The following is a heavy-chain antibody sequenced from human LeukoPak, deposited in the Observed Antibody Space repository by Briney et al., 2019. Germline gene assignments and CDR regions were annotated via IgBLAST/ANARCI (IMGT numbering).Heavy chain of an antibody. CDR2: IIPIFGTA. Sequence: SVKVSCKASGGTFSSYAISWVRQAPGQGLEWMGGIIPIFGTANYAQKFQGRVTITADKSTSTAYMELSSLRSEDTAVYYCARVPIFPGYGGNSPFDYWGQGTLVTVSS. CDR1: GGTFSSYA. V-gene: IGHV1-69*06. J-gene: IGHJ4*02. D-gene: IGHD4-23*01. CDR3: ARVPIFPGYGGNSPFDY.